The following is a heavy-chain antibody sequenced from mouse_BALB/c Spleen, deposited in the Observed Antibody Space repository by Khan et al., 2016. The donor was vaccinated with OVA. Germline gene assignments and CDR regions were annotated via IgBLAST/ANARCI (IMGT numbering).Heavy chain of an antibody. CDR1: GYSITSDYA. V-gene: IGHV3-2*02. J-gene: IGHJ4*01. D-gene: IGHD2-13*01. CDR2: ISSTGST. CDR3: SRALYYSDSYAMDY. Sequence: EVQLQESGPGLVKPSQSLSLTCTVTGYSITSDYAWNWIRQFPGNKLEWMGYISSTGSTSYNPSLKSRISITRATSKNPFFLHLNSVTTEDTATYYCSRALYYSDSYAMDYWGQGTSVTVSS.